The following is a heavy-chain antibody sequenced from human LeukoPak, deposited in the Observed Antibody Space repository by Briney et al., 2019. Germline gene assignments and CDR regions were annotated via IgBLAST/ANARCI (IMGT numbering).Heavy chain of an antibody. V-gene: IGHV1-69*04. CDR3: ARGTTVVTKRYYYYGMDV. CDR2: IIPILGIA. CDR1: GGTFNIYA. J-gene: IGHJ6*02. D-gene: IGHD4-23*01. Sequence: SVTVSCRASGGTFNIYAISWVRQAPGQGREWMGRIIPILGIANYAQKFQGRVTITADKSTSTAYMELSSLRSEDTAVYYCARGTTVVTKRYYYYGMDVWGQGTTVTVSS.